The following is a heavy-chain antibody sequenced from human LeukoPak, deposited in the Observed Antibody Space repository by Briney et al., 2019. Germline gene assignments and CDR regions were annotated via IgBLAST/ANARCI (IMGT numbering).Heavy chain of an antibody. D-gene: IGHD3-10*01. J-gene: IGHJ4*02. CDR1: GFTFSTYS. CDR3: ARGRGSDTYYRCFDF. V-gene: IGHV3-48*01. Sequence: GGSLRLSCAASGFTFSTYSMHWVRQAPGKGLEWVSYISSSSSTIYHADSVKGRFTISRDNAKNSLYLQMNSLRAEDTAVYYCARGRGSDTYYRCFDFWGQGTLVTVSS. CDR2: ISSSSSTI.